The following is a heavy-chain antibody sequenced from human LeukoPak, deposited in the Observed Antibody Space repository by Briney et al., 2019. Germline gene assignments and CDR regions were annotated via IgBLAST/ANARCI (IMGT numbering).Heavy chain of an antibody. CDR3: AKDPSWRWLQHRNFDY. D-gene: IGHD5-24*01. CDR1: GFTFSSYG. Sequence: GRSLRLSCAASGFTFSSYGMHWVRQAPGKGLEWVAVISYDGSNKYYAVSVKGRFTISRDNSKNTLYLQMNSLRAEDTAVYYCAKDPSWRWLQHRNFDYWGQGTLVTVSS. CDR2: ISYDGSNK. J-gene: IGHJ4*02. V-gene: IGHV3-30*18.